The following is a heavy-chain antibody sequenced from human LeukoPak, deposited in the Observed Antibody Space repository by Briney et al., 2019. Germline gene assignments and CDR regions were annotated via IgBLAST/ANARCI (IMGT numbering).Heavy chain of an antibody. J-gene: IGHJ6*03. CDR2: IYYSGST. Sequence: SETLSLTCTVSGGPISSYYWSWIRQPPGKGLEWIGYIYYSGSTNYNPSLKSRVTISVDTSKNQFSLRLSSVTAADTAVYYCARGGGSGTYYYYMDVWGKGTTVTISS. D-gene: IGHD6-19*01. CDR1: GGPISSYY. CDR3: ARGGGSGTYYYYMDV. V-gene: IGHV4-59*01.